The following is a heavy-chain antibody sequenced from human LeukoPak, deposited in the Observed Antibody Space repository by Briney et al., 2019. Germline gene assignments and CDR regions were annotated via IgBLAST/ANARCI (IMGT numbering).Heavy chain of an antibody. CDR2: INPSGGST. CDR3: ARVSGSHRLFDY. J-gene: IGHJ4*02. D-gene: IGHD1-26*01. V-gene: IGHV1-46*01. CDR1: GYTFSTFY. Sequence: ASVKVSCKASGYTFSTFYMHWVRQAPGQGLEWMGIINPSGGSTSYAQKFQGRVTMTRDTSTSTVYMELSSLRSEDTAVYYCARVSGSHRLFDYWGQGTLVTVSS.